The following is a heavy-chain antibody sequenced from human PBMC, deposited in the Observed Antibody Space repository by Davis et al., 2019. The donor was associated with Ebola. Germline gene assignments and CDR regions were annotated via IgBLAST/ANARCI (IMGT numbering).Heavy chain of an antibody. J-gene: IGHJ4*02. CDR3: ARHVSGTIFGVVIRPHYFDY. CDR2: IYPGDSDT. D-gene: IGHD3-3*01. Sequence: GESLKISCKGSGYSFTSYWIGWVRQMPGKGLEWMGIIYPGDSDTRYSPSFQGQVTISADKSISTAYLQWSSLKASDTAMYYCARHVSGTIFGVVIRPHYFDYWGQGTLVTVSS. CDR1: GYSFTSYW. V-gene: IGHV5-51*01.